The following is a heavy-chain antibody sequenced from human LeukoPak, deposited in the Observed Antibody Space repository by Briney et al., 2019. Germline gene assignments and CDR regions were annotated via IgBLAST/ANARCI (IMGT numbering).Heavy chain of an antibody. CDR2: IYYSGST. V-gene: IGHV4-39*07. CDR1: GGSISSSSYY. J-gene: IGHJ4*02. D-gene: IGHD3-22*01. CDR3: ASFNYYDSSGYPYYFDY. Sequence: KTSETLSLTCTVSGGSISSSSYYWGWIRQPPGKGLEWIGSIYYSGSTYYNPSLKSRVTISVDTSKNQFSLKLSSVTAADTAVYYCASFNYYDSSGYPYYFDYWGQGTLVTVSS.